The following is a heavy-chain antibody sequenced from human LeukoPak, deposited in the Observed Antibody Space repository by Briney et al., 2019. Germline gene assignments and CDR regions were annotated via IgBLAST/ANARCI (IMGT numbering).Heavy chain of an antibody. D-gene: IGHD2-2*02. J-gene: IGHJ3*02. CDR2: ISTYNSNT. V-gene: IGHV1-18*01. CDR3: ARGIPPGDAFDI. CDR1: GYTFTTYG. Sequence: ASMKVSCTASGYTFTTYGINWLRQAPGQGLAWMGWISTYNSNTHYEQKLQGRVTMTTDASTSTAYMELRSLRSDDTAVYYCARGIPPGDAFDIWGQGTMVTVSS.